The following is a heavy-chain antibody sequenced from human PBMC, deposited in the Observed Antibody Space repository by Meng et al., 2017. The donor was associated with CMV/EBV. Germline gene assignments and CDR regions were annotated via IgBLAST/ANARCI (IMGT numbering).Heavy chain of an antibody. Sequence: GGSLRLSCAASGFTFSDYWMHWVRQAPGKGLVWVSRINNDGGNTVYADSVKGRFTFSRDNVKNTLYLQMNSLRAEDTAVYYCARGLYGPDYWGQGTLVTVSS. CDR3: ARGLYGPDY. J-gene: IGHJ4*02. CDR1: GFTFSDYW. CDR2: INNDGGNT. D-gene: IGHD4-17*01. V-gene: IGHV3-74*01.